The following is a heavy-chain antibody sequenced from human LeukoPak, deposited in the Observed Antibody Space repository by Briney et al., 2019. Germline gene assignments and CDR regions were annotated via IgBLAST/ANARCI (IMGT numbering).Heavy chain of an antibody. CDR3: ARAASGSYWNFHH. CDR2: INPNSGGT. D-gene: IGHD1-26*01. CDR1: GYTFTGYY. J-gene: IGHJ1*01. V-gene: IGHV1-2*02. Sequence: ASVKVSCKASGYTFTGYYMHWVRQAPGQGLEWMGWINPNSGGTNYAQKFQGRVTMTRDTSISTAYMEPSRLRSDDTAVYYCARAASGSYWNFHHWGQGTLVTVSS.